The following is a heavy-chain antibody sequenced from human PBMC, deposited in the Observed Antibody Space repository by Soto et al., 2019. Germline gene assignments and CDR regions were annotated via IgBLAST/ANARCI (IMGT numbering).Heavy chain of an antibody. CDR3: ARHNYYDLDY. CDR2: IYYSGST. CDR1: GGSISSSIYY. V-gene: IGHV4-39*01. Sequence: KTSETLSLTCTVSGGSISSSIYYWGWIRQPPGKGLEWIGSIYYSGSTYYNPSLKSRVTISVDTSKNQFSLKLSSVTAADTAVYYCARHNYYDLDYWGQGTLVTVSS. J-gene: IGHJ4*02. D-gene: IGHD3-22*01.